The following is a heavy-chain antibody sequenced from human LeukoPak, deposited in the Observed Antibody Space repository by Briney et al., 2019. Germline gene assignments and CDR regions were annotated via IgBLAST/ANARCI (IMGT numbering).Heavy chain of an antibody. CDR1: GYSFTSGHY. J-gene: IGHJ4*02. Sequence: PSETLSLTCSVSGYSFTSGHYWGWIRQPPGKGLEWIANIYHTGSAHYNPSLKSRVTISVDTSKNQFSLKLSSVTAADTAVYYCAYSSSWDYFDYWGQGTLVTVSS. V-gene: IGHV4-38-2*01. D-gene: IGHD6-13*01. CDR2: IYHTGSA. CDR3: AYSSSWDYFDY.